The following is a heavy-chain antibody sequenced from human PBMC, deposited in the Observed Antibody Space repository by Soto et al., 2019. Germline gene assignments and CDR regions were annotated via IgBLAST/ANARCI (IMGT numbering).Heavy chain of an antibody. CDR2: MNAGNGYT. CDR3: ARAAGMVALDY. V-gene: IGHV1-3*05. Sequence: QVQLVQSGAEEKKPGASVKVSCKASGYIFSRNDIHWVRQAPGQRLEWMGWMNAGNGYTRYSREFQARVTFTRDTAASTGYMEPSSLRSEDTAVYYCARAAGMVALDYWGQGTLVTVSS. J-gene: IGHJ4*02. D-gene: IGHD5-18*01. CDR1: GYIFSRND.